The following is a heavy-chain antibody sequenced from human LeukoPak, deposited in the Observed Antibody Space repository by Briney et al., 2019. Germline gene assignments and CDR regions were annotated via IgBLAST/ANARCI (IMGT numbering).Heavy chain of an antibody. D-gene: IGHD2-21*01. CDR3: ATAIANAIY. J-gene: IGHJ4*02. CDR1: GYTFTTYY. Sequence: ASVKVSCKASGYTFTTYYMYWVRQAPGQGLEWLGRINPNSGGTNFAQKFQGRVTVTRDTSISTAYMQLTSLRFDDTAVYYCATAIANAIYWGQGTLVTVSS. CDR2: INPNSGGT. V-gene: IGHV1-2*06.